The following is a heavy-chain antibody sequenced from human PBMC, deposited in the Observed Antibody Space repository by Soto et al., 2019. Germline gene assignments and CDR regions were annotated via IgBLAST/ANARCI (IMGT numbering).Heavy chain of an antibody. D-gene: IGHD3-3*01. V-gene: IGHV2-5*02. CDR3: AHRLNQGIYEPRGWLHP. CDR1: GFSLSTSGVG. CDR2: IYWDDDK. Sequence: QITLKESGPTLVKPTQTLTLTCTFSGFSLSTSGVGGGWIRQPPGKALEWLALIYWDDDKRYSPSLKSRITNSNDTTKNRVSLTGTNMDPVLTATYYGAHRLNQGIYEPRGWLHPWGQGTLVTVSS. J-gene: IGHJ5*02.